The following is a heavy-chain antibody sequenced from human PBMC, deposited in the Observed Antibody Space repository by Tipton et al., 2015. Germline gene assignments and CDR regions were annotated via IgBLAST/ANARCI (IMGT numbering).Heavy chain of an antibody. D-gene: IGHD6-13*01. Sequence: GLVKPSQTLSLTCAISGDSVSSNSAAWNWIRQSPSRGLEWLGRTYYRSNWNNDYAVSVKSRITITPDASKNQFTLHLNSATPDDTAMYYCARGAQHSTWSWGQGTLVTVSS. J-gene: IGHJ5*02. V-gene: IGHV6-1*01. CDR3: ARGAQHSTWS. CDR2: TYYRSNWNN. CDR1: GDSVSSNSAA.